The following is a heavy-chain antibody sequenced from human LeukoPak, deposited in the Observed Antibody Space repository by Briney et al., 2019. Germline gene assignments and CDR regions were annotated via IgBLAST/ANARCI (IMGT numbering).Heavy chain of an antibody. V-gene: IGHV4-59*08. D-gene: IGHD3-22*01. CDR1: GGSISSYY. J-gene: IGHJ4*02. CDR2: IYYSGST. Sequence: SETLSLTCTVSGGSISSYYWSWIRQPPGKGLEWIGYIYYSGSTNYNPSLKSRVTISVDTSKNQFSLKLSSVTAADTAVYYCASMTYYDSSGYYSSVDYWGQGTLVTVSS. CDR3: ASMTYYDSSGYYSSVDY.